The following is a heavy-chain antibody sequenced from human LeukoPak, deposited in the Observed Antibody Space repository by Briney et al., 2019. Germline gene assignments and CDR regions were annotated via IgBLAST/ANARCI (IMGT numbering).Heavy chain of an antibody. V-gene: IGHV1-69*04. CDR1: GGTFSSYT. CDR2: IIPILGIA. CDR3: ARDGAARPFDY. D-gene: IGHD6-6*01. J-gene: IGHJ4*02. Sequence: SVKVSCKASGGTFSSYTISWVRQAPGQGLEWMGRIIPILGIANYAQKFQGRVTITADKSTSTTYMELSSLRSEDTAVYYCARDGAARPFDYWGQGTLVTVSS.